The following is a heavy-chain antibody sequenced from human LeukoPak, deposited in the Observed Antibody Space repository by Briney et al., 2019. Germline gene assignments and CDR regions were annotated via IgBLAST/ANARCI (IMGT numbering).Heavy chain of an antibody. J-gene: IGHJ6*02. CDR1: GGSISSYY. Sequence: SETLSLTCTGSGGSISSYYWSWIRQPPGKGLEGIGYIYYSGSTNCNPSLKSRVTISVDTSKNQFSLKLRSLTAADTAVYYCARHMRRRFRGVITLDPNYYYYGMDVWGQGTTVTVSS. V-gene: IGHV4-59*08. D-gene: IGHD3-16*02. CDR3: ARHMRRRFRGVITLDPNYYYYGMDV. CDR2: IYYSGST.